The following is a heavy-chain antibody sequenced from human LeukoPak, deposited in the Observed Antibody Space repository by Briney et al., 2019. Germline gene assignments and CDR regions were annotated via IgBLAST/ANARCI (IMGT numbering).Heavy chain of an antibody. CDR2: IYYSGST. Sequence: NPSENLSLNCTVSGGSISSSSYYWGWIRQPPGKGLEWIGSIYYSGSTYYNPSLKSQVTISVDTSKNQFSLKLSSVTAADTAVYYCARARYYYDSSGYYYYYYYMDVWGKGTTVTVSS. V-gene: IGHV4-39*07. J-gene: IGHJ6*03. CDR1: GGSISSSSYY. CDR3: ARARYYYDSSGYYYYYYYMDV. D-gene: IGHD3-22*01.